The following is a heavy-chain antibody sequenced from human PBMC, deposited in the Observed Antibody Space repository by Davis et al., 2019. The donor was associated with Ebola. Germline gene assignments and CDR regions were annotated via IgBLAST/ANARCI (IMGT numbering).Heavy chain of an antibody. V-gene: IGHV3-30*02. CDR3: ARDHYYTMDV. CDR1: GFTFSRHG. Sequence: GESLKISCIVSGFTFSRHGMHWARQAPGKGLEWVAYISYDGSQKYYADSVKGRFTVSRDSSKNTMYLQMNSLRAEDTALYNCARDHYYTMDVWGQGTTVTVSS. CDR2: ISYDGSQK. J-gene: IGHJ6*02.